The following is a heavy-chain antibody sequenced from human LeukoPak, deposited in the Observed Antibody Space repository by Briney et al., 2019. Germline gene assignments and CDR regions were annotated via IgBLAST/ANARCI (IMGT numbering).Heavy chain of an antibody. CDR3: ARESLPRYDFWSGYYLVDY. CDR1: GDSVSSNSAA. CDR2: TYYRSKWYN. D-gene: IGHD3-3*01. J-gene: IGHJ4*02. V-gene: IGHV6-1*01. Sequence: SQTLSLTCATSGDSVSSNSAAWNWIRQSPSRGLEWLGSTYYRSKWYNDYAVSVKSRITINPDTSKNQFSLQLNSVTPEDTAVYYCARESLPRYDFWSGYYLVDYWGQGTLVTVSS.